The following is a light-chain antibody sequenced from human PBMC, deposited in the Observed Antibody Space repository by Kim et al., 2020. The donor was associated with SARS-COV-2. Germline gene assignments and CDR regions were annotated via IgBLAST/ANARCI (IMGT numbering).Light chain of an antibody. CDR1: RNVIRD. CDR3: QQYNNWPLT. V-gene: IGKV3-15*01. CDR2: GAS. J-gene: IGKJ4*01. Sequence: EIVMTQSPATLSVSPGERATLSCRASRNVIRDLAWYQQKPGQAPRLLIYGASTRATGIPARFSGSGSGTEFTLTIGSLQSEDFAVYYCQQYNNWPLTFGGGTKVDIK.